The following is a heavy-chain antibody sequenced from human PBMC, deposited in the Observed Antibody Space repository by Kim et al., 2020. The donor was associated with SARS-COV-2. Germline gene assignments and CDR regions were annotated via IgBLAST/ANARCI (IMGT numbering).Heavy chain of an antibody. J-gene: IGHJ4*02. CDR2: INSDGSST. CDR1: GFTFSSYW. CDR3: ARGGYDSSGYYLDYYFDY. D-gene: IGHD3-22*01. V-gene: IGHV3-74*01. Sequence: GGSLRLSCAASGFTFSSYWMHWVRQAPGKGLVWVSRINSDGSSTSYADSVKGRFTISRDNAKNTLYLQMNSLRAEDTAVYYCARGGYDSSGYYLDYYFDYWGQGTLVTVSS.